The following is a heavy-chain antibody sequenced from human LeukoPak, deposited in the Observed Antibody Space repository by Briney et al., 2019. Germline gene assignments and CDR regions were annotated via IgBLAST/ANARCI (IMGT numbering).Heavy chain of an antibody. Sequence: PGGSLRLSCAASGFTFSSYGMPWVRQAPGKGLEWVAVIWYDGSNKYYADSVKGRFTISRDNSKNTLYLQMNSLRAEDTAVYYCARDSVATSPRYYYYGMDVWGQGTTVTVSS. V-gene: IGHV3-33*01. D-gene: IGHD5-12*01. CDR3: ARDSVATSPRYYYYGMDV. J-gene: IGHJ6*02. CDR2: IWYDGSNK. CDR1: GFTFSSYG.